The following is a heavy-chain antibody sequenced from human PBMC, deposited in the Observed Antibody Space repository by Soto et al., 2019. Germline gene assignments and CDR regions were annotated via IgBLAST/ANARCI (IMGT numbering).Heavy chain of an antibody. Sequence: PSGTLSLTCTVSGGSISSGDNYGSWIRHHQGQGLVWIWFIYDSGSTYYNPSLKSRLTISVDTSKNQFSLKLSSVTAADTAVYYCARGLGSIFGVVTSINYYYMDVWGKGTTVTVSS. CDR3: ARGLGSIFGVVTSINYYYMDV. CDR1: GGSISSGDNY. D-gene: IGHD3-3*01. J-gene: IGHJ6*03. V-gene: IGHV4-31*03. CDR2: IYDSGST.